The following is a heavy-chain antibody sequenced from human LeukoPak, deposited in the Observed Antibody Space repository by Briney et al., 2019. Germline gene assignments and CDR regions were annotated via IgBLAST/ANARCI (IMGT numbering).Heavy chain of an antibody. V-gene: IGHV3-21*03. CDR1: GFTFDDYA. CDR2: VSGSSRYI. D-gene: IGHD2-2*03. Sequence: GRSLRLSCAASGFTFDDYAMHWVRQAPGKGLEWVASVSGSSRYIYYADSVKGRFTISRDNAKNSLYLQMDSLRDEDTAVYYCARDGYCTSASCHYYFDYWGQGALVAVSS. J-gene: IGHJ4*02. CDR3: ARDGYCTSASCHYYFDY.